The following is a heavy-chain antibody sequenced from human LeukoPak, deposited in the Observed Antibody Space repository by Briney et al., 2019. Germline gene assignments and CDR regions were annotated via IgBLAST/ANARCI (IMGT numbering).Heavy chain of an antibody. Sequence: GGSLRLSCVVSGFTVNSNYMSWVRQAPGKGLEWVSVIYSGGTTNYADSVKGRFIVYRDNSKNTLYLQMNSLRVGDTAVYYCASKVTTGYWGQGTLVTVSS. CDR3: ASKVTTGY. D-gene: IGHD4-17*01. V-gene: IGHV3-66*01. CDR1: GFTVNSNY. CDR2: IYSGGTT. J-gene: IGHJ4*02.